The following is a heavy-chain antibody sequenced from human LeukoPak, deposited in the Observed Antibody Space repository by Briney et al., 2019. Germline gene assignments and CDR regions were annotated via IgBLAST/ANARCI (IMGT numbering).Heavy chain of an antibody. V-gene: IGHV4-34*01. D-gene: IGHD3-22*01. Sequence: SETLSLTCAVYGGSFSGYYWSWIRQPPGKGLEWIGEINHSGSTNHNPSLKSRVTISVDTSKNQFSLKLSSVTATDTAVYYCASRLGPTRYYYYGMDVWGQGTTVTVSS. CDR3: ASRLGPTRYYYYGMDV. CDR2: INHSGST. CDR1: GGSFSGYY. J-gene: IGHJ6*02.